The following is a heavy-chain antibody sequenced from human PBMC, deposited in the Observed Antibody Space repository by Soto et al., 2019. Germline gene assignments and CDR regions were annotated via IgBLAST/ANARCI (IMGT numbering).Heavy chain of an antibody. Sequence: SETLSLTCAVYGGSSSGYSWGWIRQPPGKGLEWIGEINDSGTTNYTPSPKSRVAISLDTSKNQFSLTLNSVTAADTATYFCARGTVNDRRRYCLATSCNTWFDPWGQGTLVTVSS. CDR1: GGSSSGYS. CDR2: INDSGTT. J-gene: IGHJ5*02. D-gene: IGHD2-2*02. V-gene: IGHV4-34*01. CDR3: ARGTVNDRRRYCLATSCNTWFDP.